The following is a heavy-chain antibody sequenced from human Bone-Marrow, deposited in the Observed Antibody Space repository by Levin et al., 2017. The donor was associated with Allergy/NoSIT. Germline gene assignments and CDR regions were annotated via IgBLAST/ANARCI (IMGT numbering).Heavy chain of an antibody. D-gene: IGHD2-2*02. V-gene: IGHV3-33*01. Sequence: QAGGSLRLSCAASGFIFSSFGMHWVRQAPGKGLEWVAVVWMDGSTTYYADSVKGRFTISRDNSKNTLYLQMNSLRAEDSAVYFCARDRGFCSSTTCYIEPDYWGQGTLVTVSS. CDR1: GFIFSSFG. CDR2: VWMDGSTT. J-gene: IGHJ4*02. CDR3: ARDRGFCSSTTCYIEPDY.